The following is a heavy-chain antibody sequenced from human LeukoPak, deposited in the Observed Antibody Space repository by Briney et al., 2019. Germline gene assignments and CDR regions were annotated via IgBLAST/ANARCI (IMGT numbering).Heavy chain of an antibody. Sequence: QPGGSLRLSCAASGFTFTAYTINWVRQAPGKGLEYVSAISSNGGSTYYANSVKGRFTISRDNSKNTLYLQMGSLRAEDMAVYYCARGSPPGDYWGQGTLVTVSS. V-gene: IGHV3-64*01. CDR3: ARGSPPGDY. J-gene: IGHJ4*02. CDR1: GFTFTAYT. CDR2: ISSNGGST.